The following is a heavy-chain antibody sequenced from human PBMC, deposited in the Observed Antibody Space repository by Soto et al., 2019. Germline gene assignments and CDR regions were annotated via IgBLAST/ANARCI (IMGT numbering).Heavy chain of an antibody. Sequence: GGSLRLSCAASGFTFSSYGMHWVRQAPGKGLEWVAVIWYDGSNKYYADSVKGRFTISRDNAKNSLYLQMNSLRAEDTAVYYCARGHDILTGYYQGFDAFDIWGQGTMVTVSS. D-gene: IGHD3-9*01. J-gene: IGHJ3*02. V-gene: IGHV3-33*01. CDR3: ARGHDILTGYYQGFDAFDI. CDR2: IWYDGSNK. CDR1: GFTFSSYG.